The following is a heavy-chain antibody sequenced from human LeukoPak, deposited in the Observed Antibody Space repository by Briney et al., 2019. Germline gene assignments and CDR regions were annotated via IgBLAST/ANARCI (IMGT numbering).Heavy chain of an antibody. Sequence: GGSLRLPCAASGLTFSSHWMHWVRQAPGKGLVWVSRITNDGSSTTYADSVKGRFTISRDNAKNMLYLQVNSLRAEDTAVYYCARDLEYSSGWYGYWGQGTLVTVSS. J-gene: IGHJ4*02. V-gene: IGHV3-74*01. CDR3: ARDLEYSSGWYGY. CDR1: GLTFSSHW. CDR2: ITNDGSST. D-gene: IGHD6-19*01.